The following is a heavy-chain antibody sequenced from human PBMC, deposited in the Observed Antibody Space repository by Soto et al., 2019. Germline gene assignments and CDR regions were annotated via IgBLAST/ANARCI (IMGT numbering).Heavy chain of an antibody. CDR2: ISSDGRNK. CDR3: ARDVTQGWYFDL. D-gene: IGHD2-21*02. CDR1: GFTFTSYT. V-gene: IGHV3-30*04. J-gene: IGHJ2*01. Sequence: VQLVESGGGVVQPGRSLRLSCAASGFTFTSYTMHWVSQAPGKGLEWVTVISSDGRNKYYADSVKGRFTISRDNSKNTLYLQMNSLRAEDTAIYYCARDVTQGWYFDLWGRGTLVTVSS.